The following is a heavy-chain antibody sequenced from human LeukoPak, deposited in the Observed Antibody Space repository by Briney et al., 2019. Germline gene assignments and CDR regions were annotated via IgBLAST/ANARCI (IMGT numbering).Heavy chain of an antibody. CDR3: ARSDSSGYYPNY. CDR2: IYSGGST. J-gene: IGHJ4*02. CDR1: GFTFSSNY. V-gene: IGHV3-66*02. Sequence: PGGSLRLSCAASGFTFSSNYMSWVRQAPGKGLEWVSVIYSGGSTYYSDSVKGRFTISRDNSKNTLYLQMNSLRAEDTAVYYCARSDSSGYYPNYWGQGTLVTVSS. D-gene: IGHD3-22*01.